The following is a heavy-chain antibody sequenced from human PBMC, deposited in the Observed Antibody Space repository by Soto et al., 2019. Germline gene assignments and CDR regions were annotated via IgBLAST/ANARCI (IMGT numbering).Heavy chain of an antibody. V-gene: IGHV4-59*01. CDR2: IFYSGST. CDR3: ARRWGPTFDF. D-gene: IGHD1-26*01. Sequence: PSETLSLTCTVSGGSISSYYWGWIRQPPGKGLEWIGYIFYSGSTNYNPSLKSRVTISVDTSKNQFSLKLSSVTAADTAVYFCARRWGPTFDFWGQGTLVTVSS. CDR1: GGSISSYY. J-gene: IGHJ4*02.